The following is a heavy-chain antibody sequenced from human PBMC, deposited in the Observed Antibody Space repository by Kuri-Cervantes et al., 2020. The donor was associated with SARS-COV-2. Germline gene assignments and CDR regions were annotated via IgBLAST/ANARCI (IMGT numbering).Heavy chain of an antibody. V-gene: IGHV3-30*02. D-gene: IGHD3-10*01. CDR3: AKDHGSAPGDLLDFDN. J-gene: IGHJ4*02. CDR2: IRYDGSNK. Sequence: GGSLRLSCAASGFTFSSYGMHWVRQAPGKGLEWVAFIRYDGSNKYYADSVKGRFTISRDNSKNTLYLQMNSLRAEDTAVYYCAKDHGSAPGDLLDFDNWGQGTRVTVSS. CDR1: GFTFSSYG.